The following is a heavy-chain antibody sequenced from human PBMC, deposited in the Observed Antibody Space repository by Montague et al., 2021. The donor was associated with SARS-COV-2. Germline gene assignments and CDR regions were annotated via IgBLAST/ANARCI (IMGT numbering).Heavy chain of an antibody. V-gene: IGHV4-39*01. CDR2: LSYTARY. J-gene: IGHJ4*02. D-gene: IGHD2-8*01. Sequence: SETLSLTCTASGGSISSSDYYWGCIPQSPGQGLEWKGSLSYTARYYPNPSLRSRVSFSMDSSKNHLSLGLSSVTVADTAVYFCAGQLPSYCATNKCYPYYFDGWGQGALVTVSS. CDR1: GGSISSSDYY. CDR3: AGQLPSYCATNKCYPYYFDG.